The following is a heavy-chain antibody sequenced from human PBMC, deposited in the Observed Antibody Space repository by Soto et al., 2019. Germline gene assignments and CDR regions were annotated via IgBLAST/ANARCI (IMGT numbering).Heavy chain of an antibody. CDR1: GYTFTSYA. Sequence: ASVKVSCKASGYTFTSYAMHWVRQAPGQRLEWMGWINAGNGNTKYSQKFQGRVTITRDTSASTAYMELSSLRSKDTAAYYCARGDYYDIHDYWGQRTLVTVSS. CDR2: INAGNGNT. J-gene: IGHJ4*02. V-gene: IGHV1-3*01. CDR3: ARGDYYDIHDY. D-gene: IGHD3-22*01.